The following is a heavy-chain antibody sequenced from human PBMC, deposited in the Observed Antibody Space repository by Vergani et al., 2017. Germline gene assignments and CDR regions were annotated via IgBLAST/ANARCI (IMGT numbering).Heavy chain of an antibody. J-gene: IGHJ4*02. CDR3: ARKYYDSSGSDF. CDR2: IIPILGIA. D-gene: IGHD3-22*01. Sequence: QVQLVQSGAEVKKPGSSVKVSCKASGGTFSSYAISWVRQAPGQGLEWMGRIIPILGIANYAQKFQGRVTITADKSTSTAYMELRSLRSDDTAVYYCARKYYDSSGSDFWGQGTLVTVSS. CDR1: GGTFSSYA. V-gene: IGHV1-69*09.